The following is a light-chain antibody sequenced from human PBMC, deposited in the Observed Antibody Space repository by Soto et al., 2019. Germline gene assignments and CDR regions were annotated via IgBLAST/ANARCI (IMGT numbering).Light chain of an antibody. V-gene: IGKV3D-15*01. CDR1: QSVSSN. CDR2: GAS. Sequence: EIVMTQSPATLSVSPGERDTLSCRASQSVSSNLAWYQQKPGQAPRLLIYGASIRATGIPARFSGSGSGTEFTLTISSLQSEDFAVYYCQQYNNWPPNTFGQGTRLEIK. J-gene: IGKJ5*01. CDR3: QQYNNWPPNT.